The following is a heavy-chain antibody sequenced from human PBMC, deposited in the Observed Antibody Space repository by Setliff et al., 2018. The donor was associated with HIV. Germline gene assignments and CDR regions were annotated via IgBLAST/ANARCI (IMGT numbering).Heavy chain of an antibody. CDR1: GYTLTELS. D-gene: IGHD6-13*01. Sequence: VKVSCKISGYTLTELSIHWVRQAPGKGLEWMANFDPEDGETFYAQRFQGRLTMTEDTSTDTAYMELSSLRSDDTAMYYCATDPGYSSTWYSESFQHWGQGTVVTVSS. CDR2: FDPEDGET. CDR3: ATDPGYSSTWYSESFQH. V-gene: IGHV1-24*01. J-gene: IGHJ1*01.